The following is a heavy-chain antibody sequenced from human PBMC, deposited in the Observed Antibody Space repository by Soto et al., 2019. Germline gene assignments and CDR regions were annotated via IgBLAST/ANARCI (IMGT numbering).Heavy chain of an antibody. Sequence: VRLVQSGAEVKKPGSSVRVSCRAPGDIFTRYSFSWVRQAPGQGLEWMGGVIPVFGISNYGRKFQGRVTITADKSANTAFLDMSGLRYDDTAVYYCAGAPAGDYYYYYKFDIWGQGTAVTVSS. J-gene: IGHJ6*02. V-gene: IGHV1-69*17. D-gene: IGHD2-21*02. CDR2: VIPVFGIS. CDR1: GDIFTRYS. CDR3: AGAPAGDYYYYYKFDI.